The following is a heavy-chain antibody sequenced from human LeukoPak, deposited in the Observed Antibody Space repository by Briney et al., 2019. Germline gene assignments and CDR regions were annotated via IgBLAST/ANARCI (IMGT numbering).Heavy chain of an antibody. CDR3: ARGLYNVYGDYVSDY. J-gene: IGHJ4*02. Sequence: ASMKVSCKASGYTFTSYDINWVRQATGQGLEWMGWMNPNSGNTGYAQKFQGRVTMTRNTSISTAYMELSSLRSEDTAAYYCARGLYNVYGDYVSDYWGQGTLVTVSS. CDR1: GYTFTSYD. V-gene: IGHV1-8*01. CDR2: MNPNSGNT. D-gene: IGHD4-17*01.